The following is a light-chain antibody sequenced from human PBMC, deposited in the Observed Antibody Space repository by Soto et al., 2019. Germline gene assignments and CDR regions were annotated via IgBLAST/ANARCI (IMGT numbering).Light chain of an antibody. CDR3: YSYTSSSTVL. Sequence: QSVLTQPASVSGSPGQSITISCTGISSDVGGYNYVSWYQQHPDKAPKLMIYDVSNRPSGVSNRFAGSKSGNTASLTISALQAEDEADYYGYSYTSSSTVLFGGGTKVTVL. CDR1: SSDVGGYNY. V-gene: IGLV2-14*01. J-gene: IGLJ2*01. CDR2: DVS.